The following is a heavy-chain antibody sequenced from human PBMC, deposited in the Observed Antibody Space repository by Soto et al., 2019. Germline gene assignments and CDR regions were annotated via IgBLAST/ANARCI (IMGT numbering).Heavy chain of an antibody. CDR1: GFTFSSYA. Sequence: PGGSLRLSCAASGFTFSSYAMSWVRQAPGKGLEWVSAISGSGGSTYYADSVKGRFTISRDNSKNTLYLQMNSLRAEDTAVYYCAKDAGGIKRPPYYDFWSRYYTGYYFDYWGQGPLVTVSS. CDR2: ISGSGGST. V-gene: IGHV3-23*01. J-gene: IGHJ4*02. D-gene: IGHD3-3*01. CDR3: AKDAGGIKRPPYYDFWSRYYTGYYFDY.